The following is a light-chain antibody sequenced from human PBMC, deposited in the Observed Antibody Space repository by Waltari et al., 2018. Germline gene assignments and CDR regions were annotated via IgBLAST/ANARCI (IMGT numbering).Light chain of an antibody. CDR3: SSYASSK. Sequence: QSALTQPASVSGSPGQTTTITCTGTSSDIGGHHYVSWYQQHPGKAPKLMIYDVVKRPSGVSNRFSGSKSGNTASLTISGLQAEDDAIYYCSSYASSKFGGGTKLTVL. CDR1: SSDIGGHHY. CDR2: DVV. J-gene: IGLJ2*01. V-gene: IGLV2-14*01.